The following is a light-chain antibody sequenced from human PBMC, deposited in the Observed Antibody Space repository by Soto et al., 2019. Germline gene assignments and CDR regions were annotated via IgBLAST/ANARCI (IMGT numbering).Light chain of an antibody. Sequence: DIQMTESPSSRSASVVERVTITFRASQSISSYLNWYQQKPGKAPKLLIYAASSLQSGVPSRFSGSGSGTDFTLTIRSLQPEDFATYYCQQSYSTPFINCGQGTRREIK. CDR2: AAS. CDR1: QSISSY. V-gene: IGKV1-39*01. CDR3: QQSYSTPFIN. J-gene: IGKJ5*01.